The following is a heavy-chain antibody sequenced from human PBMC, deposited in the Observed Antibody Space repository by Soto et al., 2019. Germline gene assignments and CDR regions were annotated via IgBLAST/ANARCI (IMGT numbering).Heavy chain of an antibody. CDR2: IYYSGST. CDR1: GGSISSSSYY. J-gene: IGHJ6*03. CDR3: ARGHAYYDFLSDYPYNYYMYV. D-gene: IGHD3-3*01. Sequence: SETLSLTCTVSGGSISSSSYYWGWIRQPPGKGLEWIGSIYYSGSTYYNPSLKSRVTISVDTSKNQFSLKLSSVTAADTAVYYCARGHAYYDFLSDYPYNYYMYVWGKGTTVTVSS. V-gene: IGHV4-39*01.